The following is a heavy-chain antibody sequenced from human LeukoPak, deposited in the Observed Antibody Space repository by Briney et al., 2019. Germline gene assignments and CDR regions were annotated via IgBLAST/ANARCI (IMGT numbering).Heavy chain of an antibody. J-gene: IGHJ6*02. CDR2: VNRDGSET. CDR3: ARNNGMDV. V-gene: IGHV3-7*03. CDR1: GFTLSNHW. Sequence: GGPLRLSCAASGFTLSNHWMTWVRQVPGRGPEWVANVNRDGSETYYLDSVKGRFTISKDNAKNSLYLQMNSLRAEDTALYHCARNNGMDVWGQGTTVIVSS.